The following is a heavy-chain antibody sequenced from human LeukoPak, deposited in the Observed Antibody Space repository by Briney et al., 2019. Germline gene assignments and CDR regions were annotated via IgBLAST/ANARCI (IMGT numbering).Heavy chain of an antibody. CDR1: GFTFDDYA. CDR2: ISGDGGST. Sequence: GGSLRLSCAASGFTFDDYAMHWVRQAPGKGLEWVSLISGDGGSTYYADSVKGRFAISRDNSKNSLYLQMSSLRTEDTALYYCAKDIRVYSSGWYSNWYFDLWGRGTLVTVSS. CDR3: AKDIRVYSSGWYSNWYFDL. J-gene: IGHJ2*01. D-gene: IGHD6-19*01. V-gene: IGHV3-43*02.